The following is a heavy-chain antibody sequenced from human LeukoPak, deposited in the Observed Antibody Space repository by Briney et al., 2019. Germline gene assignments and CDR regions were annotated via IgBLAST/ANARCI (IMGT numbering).Heavy chain of an antibody. Sequence: SGGSLRLSCAASGFTFSSYSMNWVRQAPGKGLEWVSAISGSGGSTYYADSVKGRFTISRDNSKNTLYLQMNSLRAEDTAVYYCAKDGYSYGYAVDYWGQGTLVTVSS. CDR2: ISGSGGST. J-gene: IGHJ4*02. CDR1: GFTFSSYS. CDR3: AKDGYSYGYAVDY. V-gene: IGHV3-23*01. D-gene: IGHD5-18*01.